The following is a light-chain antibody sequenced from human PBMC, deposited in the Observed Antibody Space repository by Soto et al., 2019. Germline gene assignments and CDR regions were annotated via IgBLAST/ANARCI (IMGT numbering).Light chain of an antibody. J-gene: IGLJ2*01. Sequence: QPVLTQPPSASGTPGQRVTISCSGSSSNIGSNIVNWYQQLPGTAPKLLIYSNNRRPSGVPDRFSGSKSGTSASLAISGLQSEDEADYYCAAWDDSLNGVVFGGGTQLTVL. V-gene: IGLV1-44*01. CDR3: AAWDDSLNGVV. CDR2: SNN. CDR1: SSNIGSNI.